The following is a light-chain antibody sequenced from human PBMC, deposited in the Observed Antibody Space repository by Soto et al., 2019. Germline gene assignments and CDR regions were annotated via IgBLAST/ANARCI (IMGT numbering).Light chain of an antibody. J-gene: IGLJ3*02. CDR2: EVN. Sequence: QSALTQPASVSGSPGQSITISCTGTSSDVGGYNYVSWYQQHPGKAPKLIIYEVNNRPSGVSNRFSGSKSGNTASLAISGLQAEDEADYYCSSYTSSSTWLFGGGTKLTVL. CDR1: SSDVGGYNY. CDR3: SSYTSSSTWL. V-gene: IGLV2-14*01.